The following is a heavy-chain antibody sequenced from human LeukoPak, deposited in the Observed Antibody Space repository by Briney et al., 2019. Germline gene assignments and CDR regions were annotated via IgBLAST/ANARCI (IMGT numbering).Heavy chain of an antibody. D-gene: IGHD6-19*01. Sequence: SETLSLTCAVSGYSISSGYYWGWIRQPPGKGREWIGSIYHSGSTYYNPSLKSRVTISVDTSTNQFSLKLSSVTAADTAVYYCARHFGSSGWYNWFDPWGQGTLVTVSS. CDR2: IYHSGST. V-gene: IGHV4-38-2*01. CDR1: GYSISSGYY. CDR3: ARHFGSSGWYNWFDP. J-gene: IGHJ5*02.